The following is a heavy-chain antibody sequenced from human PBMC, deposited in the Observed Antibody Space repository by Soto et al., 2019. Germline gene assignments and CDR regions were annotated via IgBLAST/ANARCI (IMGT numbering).Heavy chain of an antibody. Sequence: EVQLLESGGGLAQPGESLGLSCAASGFAFPTYAMTWVRQIPGKGLEWVASISDSGSKTYYADSVEGRVTIYRDNSMNTVSLQMNTLRVDDSAVYYCVKKKVSRDADLQYFFDSWGQGTLVTVSS. CDR2: ISDSGSKT. J-gene: IGHJ4*02. D-gene: IGHD2-8*01. V-gene: IGHV3-23*01. CDR1: GFAFPTYA. CDR3: VKKKVSRDADLQYFFDS.